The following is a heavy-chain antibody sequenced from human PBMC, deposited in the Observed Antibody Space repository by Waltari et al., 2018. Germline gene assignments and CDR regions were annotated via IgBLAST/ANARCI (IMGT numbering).Heavy chain of an antibody. J-gene: IGHJ3*02. V-gene: IGHV4-34*01. CDR1: GGSFSGYS. CDR3: ARGPAHYMTIFGVVRKDAFDI. D-gene: IGHD3-3*01. CDR2: IHHSGSS. Sequence: QVQLQQWGAGLLKPSETLSLTCAVYGGSFSGYSWSWIRQPPGKGLEWIGEIHHSGSSNYDPTLKSRVTISVDTSKNQFSLKLGAVTDGDTAVYYCARGPAHYMTIFGVVRKDAFDIWGQGTMVTVSS.